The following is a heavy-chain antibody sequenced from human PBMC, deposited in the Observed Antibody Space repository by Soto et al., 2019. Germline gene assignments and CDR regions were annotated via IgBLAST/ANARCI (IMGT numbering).Heavy chain of an antibody. D-gene: IGHD2-21*02. CDR3: APRGGGDFVVYFDF. V-gene: IGHV2-5*02. Sequence: QITLKESGPTLVKPTQTLTLTCTFSGFSVSTSGVGVGWIRQPPGKALEWLALIYWDDDKRYSPSLKSRLTLRKDHPKNQVVLTMTHMDPIDTATYYCAPRGGGDFVVYFDFWGPGTPVTGSS. CDR1: GFSVSTSGVG. CDR2: IYWDDDK. J-gene: IGHJ4*02.